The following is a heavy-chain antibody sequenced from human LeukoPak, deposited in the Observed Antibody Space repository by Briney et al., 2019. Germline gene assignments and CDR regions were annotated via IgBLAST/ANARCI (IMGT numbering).Heavy chain of an antibody. V-gene: IGHV3-30*03. Sequence: GGSLRLSCAASGFTFSSYGMHWVRQAPGKGLEWVAVISYDGSNKYYADSVKGRFTISRDNSKNTLYLQMNSLRVEDTAIYYCARDWGRGTSGSGWYNWFDPWGQGTLVTVSS. D-gene: IGHD6-19*01. CDR2: ISYDGSNK. CDR1: GFTFSSYG. J-gene: IGHJ5*02. CDR3: ARDWGRGTSGSGWYNWFDP.